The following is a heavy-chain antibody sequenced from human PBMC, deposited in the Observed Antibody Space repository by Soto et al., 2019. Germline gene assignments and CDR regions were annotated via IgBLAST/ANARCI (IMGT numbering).Heavy chain of an antibody. D-gene: IGHD6-13*01. Sequence: EVQLVESGGGLIQPGGSLRLSCAASGFTVSSNYMSWVRQAPGKGLEWVSGIHSGGSTYYADSAKGRFTISSDDSKNTQYLKRSSLRAEDTAVYYCAREWGRGAYSSSWYPAFDYWGQGTLVTVSS. V-gene: IGHV3-53*01. J-gene: IGHJ4*02. CDR1: GFTVSSNY. CDR3: AREWGRGAYSSSWYPAFDY. CDR2: IHSGGST.